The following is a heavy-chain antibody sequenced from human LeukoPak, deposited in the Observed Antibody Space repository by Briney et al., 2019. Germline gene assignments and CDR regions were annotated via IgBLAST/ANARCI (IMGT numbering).Heavy chain of an antibody. V-gene: IGHV3-23*01. Sequence: AGGSLRLSCAASGFTFSSYAMSWVRQAPGNGLEWVSAISGSGGSTYYADSVKSRFTTSKDNSKNTLYLQMNSLRAEDTAVYYCAKSRDYGDPNDAFDIWGQGTMVTVSS. CDR2: ISGSGGST. J-gene: IGHJ3*02. CDR3: AKSRDYGDPNDAFDI. CDR1: GFTFSSYA. D-gene: IGHD4-17*01.